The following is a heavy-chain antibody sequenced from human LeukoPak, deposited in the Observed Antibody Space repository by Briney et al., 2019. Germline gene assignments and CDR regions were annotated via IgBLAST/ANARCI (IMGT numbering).Heavy chain of an antibody. CDR2: IRGGGGST. V-gene: IGHV3-23*01. J-gene: IGHJ4*02. D-gene: IGHD1-26*01. CDR3: ARALSGGYYHGFGY. CDR1: GFTFSSYA. Sequence: GGSLRLSCAASGFTFSSYAMSWVRQPPGKGLEWVSAIRGGGGSTYYTDSVKGRFTISRDNSKNTLYLQMNSLRAEDTALYYCARALSGGYYHGFGYWGQGALVSVSS.